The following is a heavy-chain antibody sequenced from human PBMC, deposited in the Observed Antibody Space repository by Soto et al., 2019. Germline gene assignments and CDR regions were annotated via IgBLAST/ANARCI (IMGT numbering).Heavy chain of an antibody. CDR2: ISTDGRDK. V-gene: IGHV3-30*01. Sequence: GSLRLSCAASGFTFSSYWMSWVRQAPGKGLEWVAVISTDGRDKYHADSVKGRFTISRDNSKNTLFLQMNSLRPEDTAVYYCAKDHDLAAAGYYFDYWGQGTLVTVSS. CDR1: GFTFSSYW. D-gene: IGHD6-13*01. CDR3: AKDHDLAAAGYYFDY. J-gene: IGHJ4*02.